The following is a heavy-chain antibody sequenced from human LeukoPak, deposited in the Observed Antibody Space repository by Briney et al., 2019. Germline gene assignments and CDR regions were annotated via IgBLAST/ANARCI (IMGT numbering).Heavy chain of an antibody. CDR2: INPYNGNT. D-gene: IGHD4-17*01. V-gene: IGHV1-18*01. J-gene: IGHJ4*02. CDR3: AREIYGRFDF. Sequence: GASVKVSCKASGYTFTTYGISWVRQDPGQGLEWMGWINPYNGNTNYAQKFQGRVTLTTDTSTSTAYMDLRSLRSDDTAMYYCAREIYGRFDFWGQGTLVTVSS. CDR1: GYTFTTYG.